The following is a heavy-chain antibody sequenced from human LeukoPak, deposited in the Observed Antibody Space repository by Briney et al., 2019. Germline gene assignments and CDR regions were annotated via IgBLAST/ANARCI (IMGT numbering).Heavy chain of an antibody. CDR3: ARGSLGGVVPAAIIPPDY. Sequence: ASVKVSCTASGYTFTSYGISWVRQAPGQGLEWMGWISAYNGNTNYAQKLQGRVTMITDTSTSTDYMELSSLRSDGTAVYYCARGSLGGVVPAAIIPPDYWGQGTLVTVSS. J-gene: IGHJ4*02. CDR2: ISAYNGNT. V-gene: IGHV1-18*01. CDR1: GYTFTSYG. D-gene: IGHD2-2*02.